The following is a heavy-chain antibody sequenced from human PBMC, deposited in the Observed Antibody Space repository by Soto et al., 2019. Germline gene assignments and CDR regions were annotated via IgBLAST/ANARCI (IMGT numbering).Heavy chain of an antibody. Sequence: RGSLRLSCAASGFTFSSYGMHWVRQAPGKGLEWVAVIWYDGSNKYYADSVKGRFTISRDNSKNTLYLQMNSLRAEDTAVYYCASESDYGDYADAFDIWGQGTMVTVSS. V-gene: IGHV3-33*01. J-gene: IGHJ3*02. CDR3: ASESDYGDYADAFDI. CDR2: IWYDGSNK. D-gene: IGHD4-17*01. CDR1: GFTFSSYG.